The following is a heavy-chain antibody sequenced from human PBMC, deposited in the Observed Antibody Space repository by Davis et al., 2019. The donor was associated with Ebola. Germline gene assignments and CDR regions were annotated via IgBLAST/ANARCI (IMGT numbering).Heavy chain of an antibody. D-gene: IGHD3-22*01. J-gene: IGHJ5*02. Sequence: MPSETLSLTCTVSGGSISNYYWSWIRQPPGKGLEWIGYIYYSGSTTYNPSLKSRVTISVDTSQNQFSLKLTSVTAADTAVYYCARESLGDSSLEGWFDPWGQGTLVTVSS. CDR1: GGSISNYY. V-gene: IGHV4-59*01. CDR2: IYYSGST. CDR3: ARESLGDSSLEGWFDP.